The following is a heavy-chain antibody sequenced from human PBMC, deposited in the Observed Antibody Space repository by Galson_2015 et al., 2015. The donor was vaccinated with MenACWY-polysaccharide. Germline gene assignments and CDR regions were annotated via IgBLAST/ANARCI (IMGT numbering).Heavy chain of an antibody. Sequence: SLRLSCAASTFTFRGSGMHWVRQAPGKGLEWVAVIQYDAVYKQYLDSVKGRFSVSRDNSKNTLYLEMSNLRAEDTALYYCAREGSRIVFHAFDTRGQGTMVIVSS. V-gene: IGHV3-33*01. CDR2: IQYDAVYK. CDR3: AREGSRIVFHAFDT. J-gene: IGHJ3*02. D-gene: IGHD3-10*02. CDR1: TFTFRGSG.